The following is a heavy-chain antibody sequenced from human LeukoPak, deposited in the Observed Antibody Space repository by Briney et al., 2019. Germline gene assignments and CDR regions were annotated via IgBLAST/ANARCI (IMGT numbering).Heavy chain of an antibody. CDR1: GYSFTSYW. V-gene: IGHV5-51*01. CDR2: IYPGDSDT. J-gene: IGHJ3*02. CDR3: ASLYSYGEDAFDI. D-gene: IGHD5-18*01. Sequence: GESLKTSCKGSGYSFTSYWIGWVRQMPGKGLEWMGIIYPGDSDTKYSPSFQGQVTISADKSISTAYLQWSSLKASDTAMYYCASLYSYGEDAFDIWGQGTMVTVSS.